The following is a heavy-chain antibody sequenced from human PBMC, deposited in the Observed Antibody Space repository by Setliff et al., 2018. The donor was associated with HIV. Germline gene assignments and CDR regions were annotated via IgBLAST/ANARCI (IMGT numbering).Heavy chain of an antibody. CDR3: AKPLSPGSGWYSKARGLDV. J-gene: IGHJ6*02. CDR1: GHSFSTHW. CDR2: IYPGNSDT. D-gene: IGHD6-19*01. Sequence: GESLKISCKGSGHSFSTHWIAWVRQMPGKGLEWMWIIYPGNSDTTYSPSLQGQFTISADKSISTASLQWSSLKPSDTALYYCAKPLSPGSGWYSKARGLDVCGQGTTVTVSS. V-gene: IGHV5-51*01.